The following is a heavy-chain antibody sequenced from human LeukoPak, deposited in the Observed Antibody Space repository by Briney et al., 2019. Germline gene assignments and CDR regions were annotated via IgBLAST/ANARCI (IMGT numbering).Heavy chain of an antibody. Sequence: PSQTLSLTYTVSGGSISSSSYYWGWIRQPPGKGLEWIGSIYYSGSTYYNPSLKSRVTISVDTSKNQFSLKLSSVTAADTAVYYCARHSSSSRWYFDYWGQGTLVTVSS. J-gene: IGHJ4*02. V-gene: IGHV4-39*01. CDR3: ARHSSSSRWYFDY. D-gene: IGHD6-6*01. CDR1: GGSISSSSYY. CDR2: IYYSGST.